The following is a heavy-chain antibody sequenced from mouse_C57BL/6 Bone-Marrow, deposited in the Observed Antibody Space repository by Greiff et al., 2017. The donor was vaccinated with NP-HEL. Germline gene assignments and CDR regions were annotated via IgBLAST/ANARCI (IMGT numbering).Heavy chain of an antibody. D-gene: IGHD2-1*01. CDR3: AREAYGNYLYYFDY. V-gene: IGHV1-84*01. Sequence: QVQLKESGPELVKPGASVKISCKASGYTFTDYYINWVKQRPGQGLEWIGWIYPGSGNTKYNEKFKGKATLTVDTSSSTAYMQLSSLTSEDSAVYFCAREAYGNYLYYFDYWGQGTTLTVSS. CDR1: GYTFTDYY. CDR2: IYPGSGNT. J-gene: IGHJ2*01.